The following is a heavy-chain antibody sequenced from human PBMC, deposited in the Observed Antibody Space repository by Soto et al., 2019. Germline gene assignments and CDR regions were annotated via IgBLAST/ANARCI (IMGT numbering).Heavy chain of an antibody. V-gene: IGHV1-69*01. Sequence: QVQLVQSGAEVKKPGSSVKVSCKASGGTFSTYTINWVRQAPGQGLEWMGGIIPVFGAANYAQKFPGRVTITADESTSTAYMELSSLRSHDTAVYYCATVLEGADYWGQGTLVTVSS. CDR1: GGTFSTYT. CDR3: ATVLEGADY. D-gene: IGHD3-16*01. CDR2: IIPVFGAA. J-gene: IGHJ4*02.